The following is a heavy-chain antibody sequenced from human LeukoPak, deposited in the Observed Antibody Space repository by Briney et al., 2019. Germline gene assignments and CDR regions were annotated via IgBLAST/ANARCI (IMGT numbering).Heavy chain of an antibody. J-gene: IGHJ4*02. V-gene: IGHV1-2*02. CDR3: ARDDSSGWYYFDY. CDR2: INPNSGGT. CDR1: GYSFTSYW. D-gene: IGHD6-19*01. Sequence: GESLKISCKGSGYSFTSYWIGWVRQMPGKGLEWMGWINPNSGGTNYAQKFQGRVTMTRDTSISTAYMELSRLRSDDTAVYYCARDDSSGWYYFDYWGQGTLVTVSS.